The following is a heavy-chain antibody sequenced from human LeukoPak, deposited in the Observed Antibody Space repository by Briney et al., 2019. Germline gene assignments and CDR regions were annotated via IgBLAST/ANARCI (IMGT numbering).Heavy chain of an antibody. CDR1: GFTFSSYA. CDR3: ARNSLEYSSSMCFDY. D-gene: IGHD6-6*01. CDR2: ISSNGGST. Sequence: PGGSLRLSCAASGFTFSSYAMHWVRQAPGKGLEYVSAISSNGGSTYHANSVKGRFTISRDNSKNTLYLQMGSLRAEDMAVYYCARNSLEYSSSMCFDYWGQGTLVTVSS. J-gene: IGHJ4*02. V-gene: IGHV3-64*01.